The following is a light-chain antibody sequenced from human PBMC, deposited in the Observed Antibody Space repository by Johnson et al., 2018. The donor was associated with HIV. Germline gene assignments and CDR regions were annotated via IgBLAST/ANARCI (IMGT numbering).Light chain of an antibody. Sequence: QSVLTQPPSVSAASGQRVDISCSGSSSNIENNYLSWYQQLPHTAPRLLIYDNNKRPSGIPDRFSGSKSGTYATLGITGLQTVDEADYYCGTWDSSLSAGGVFGTGSKVTVL. CDR3: GTWDSSLSAGGV. J-gene: IGLJ1*01. CDR2: DNN. CDR1: SSNIENNY. V-gene: IGLV1-51*01.